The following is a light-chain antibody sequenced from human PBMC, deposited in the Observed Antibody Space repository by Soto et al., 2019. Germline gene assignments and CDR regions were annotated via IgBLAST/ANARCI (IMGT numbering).Light chain of an antibody. J-gene: IGLJ2*01. CDR1: SSDVGGYKY. CDR3: SSYTRSSKVV. Sequence: QSALTQPASVSGSPGQSITISCTGTSSDVGGYKYVSWHQQHPGKAPKLMIYEVSHRPSGVSNRFSGSKSGNTASLTISGLQAEDEADYYCSSYTRSSKVVFGGGTKLTVL. V-gene: IGLV2-14*01. CDR2: EVS.